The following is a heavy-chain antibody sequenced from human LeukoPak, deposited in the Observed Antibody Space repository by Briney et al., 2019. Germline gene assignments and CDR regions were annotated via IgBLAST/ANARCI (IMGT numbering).Heavy chain of an antibody. Sequence: SETLSLTSSVSGGSISSSRSYWGWTRQTPGKGLEWVGSIYYNGDTYYNPSFKSRASMSVDTAENQISLILTSVTAADTAFYYCSREGYSCPDWFDTWGEGTLVTVSS. CDR3: SREGYSCPDWFDT. CDR1: GGSISSSRSY. J-gene: IGHJ5*02. CDR2: IYYNGDT. D-gene: IGHD4-11*01. V-gene: IGHV4-39*07.